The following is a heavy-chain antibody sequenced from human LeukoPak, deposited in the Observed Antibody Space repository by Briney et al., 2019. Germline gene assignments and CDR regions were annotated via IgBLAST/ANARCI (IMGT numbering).Heavy chain of an antibody. V-gene: IGHV3-48*04. D-gene: IGHD6-6*01. CDR1: GVTFSSYS. Sequence: AGSLRLSCAASGVTFSSYSMNWVRQAPGKGLEWVSYISSSSSTIYYADSVNGRFTISRDNAKNSLYLQMNSLRAADTAVYYCARGHSSSYAWFDPWGQGTLVTVSS. CDR2: ISSSSSTI. CDR3: ARGHSSSYAWFDP. J-gene: IGHJ5*02.